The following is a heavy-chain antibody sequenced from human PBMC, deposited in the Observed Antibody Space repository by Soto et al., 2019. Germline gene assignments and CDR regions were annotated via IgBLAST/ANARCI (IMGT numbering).Heavy chain of an antibody. CDR3: ARAVGFNYYDSSGLTSNWFDP. D-gene: IGHD3-22*01. J-gene: IGHJ5*02. CDR1: GGSISSGGYY. CDR2: IYYSGST. Sequence: SETLSLTCTVSGGSISSGGYYWSWIRQHPGKGLEWIGYIYYSGSTYYNPSLKSRVTISVDTSKNQFSLKLSSVTAADTAVYYCARAVGFNYYDSSGLTSNWFDPWGQGTLVTVSS. V-gene: IGHV4-31*03.